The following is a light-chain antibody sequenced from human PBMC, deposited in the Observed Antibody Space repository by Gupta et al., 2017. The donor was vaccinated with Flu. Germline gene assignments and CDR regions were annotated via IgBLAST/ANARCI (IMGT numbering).Light chain of an antibody. CDR2: DVR. V-gene: IGLV2-11*01. CDR1: SSDIGGYNY. J-gene: IGLJ1*01. Sequence: QSVTVSCTGTSSDIGGYNYVSWNQHHPGNAHKLMIYDVRKRTSGGPDRFSGSKSGNTAALTIAGRQAEDEDDYYCCSLAGGFYVFGTGTKVTVL. CDR3: CSLAGGFYV.